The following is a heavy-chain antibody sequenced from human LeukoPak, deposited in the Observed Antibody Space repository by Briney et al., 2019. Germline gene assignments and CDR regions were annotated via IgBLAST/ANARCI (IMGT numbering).Heavy chain of an antibody. V-gene: IGHV3-30*18. Sequence: PGGSLRLSCAASGFTFSSYGMHWVRQAPGKGLEWVAVISYDGSNKYYADSVKGRFTISRDNSKNTLYLQMNSLRAEDMAVYYCAKDPWGYCSGGSCFFFDYWGQGTLVTVSS. J-gene: IGHJ4*02. CDR3: AKDPWGYCSGGSCFFFDY. CDR1: GFTFSSYG. D-gene: IGHD2-15*01. CDR2: ISYDGSNK.